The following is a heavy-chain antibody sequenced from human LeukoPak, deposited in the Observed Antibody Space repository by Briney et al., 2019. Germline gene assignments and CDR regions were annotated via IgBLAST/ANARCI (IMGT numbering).Heavy chain of an antibody. CDR2: IKSKTDGGTT. D-gene: IGHD3-9*01. V-gene: IGHV3-15*01. Sequence: GGSLRLSCAASGSTFSNAWMSWVRQAPGKGLEWVGRIKSKTDGGTTDYAAPVKGRFTISRDDSKNTLYLQMNSLKTEDTAVYYCTTHYDILTDFDYWGQGTLVTVSS. CDR1: GSTFSNAW. CDR3: TTHYDILTDFDY. J-gene: IGHJ4*02.